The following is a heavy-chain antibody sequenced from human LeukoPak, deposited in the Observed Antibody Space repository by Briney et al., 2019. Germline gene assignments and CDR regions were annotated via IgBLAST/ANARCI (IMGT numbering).Heavy chain of an antibody. J-gene: IGHJ3*01. CDR2: INHSGST. D-gene: IGHD5-12*01. CDR1: GGSFTGFY. CDR3: ACNVVRYSAYDREEDPFDL. Sequence: SETLSLTCAVYGGSFTGFYWRRIRQPPGKGLEWIGEINHSGSTKYNPSLKSRVTISSDTSTNQFFLRLTSVTAADTGVYYCACNVVRYSAYDREEDPFDLWGQGTMVTVSS. V-gene: IGHV4-34*01.